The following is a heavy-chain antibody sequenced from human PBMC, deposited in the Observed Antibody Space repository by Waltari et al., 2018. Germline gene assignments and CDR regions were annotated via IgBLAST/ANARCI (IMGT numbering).Heavy chain of an antibody. CDR1: GGSISSSY. CDR2: IYYSGST. D-gene: IGHD3-16*01. J-gene: IGHJ4*02. V-gene: IGHV4-59*01. Sequence: QVQLQESGPGLVKPSETLSLTCTVSGGSISSSYWNWIRQPPGKGLEWIGYIYYSGSTNYNPSLKSRVTISVDTAKNQFSLKLSSVTAADTAVYYCARNGGTDEFDYWGQGTLVTVSS. CDR3: ARNGGTDEFDY.